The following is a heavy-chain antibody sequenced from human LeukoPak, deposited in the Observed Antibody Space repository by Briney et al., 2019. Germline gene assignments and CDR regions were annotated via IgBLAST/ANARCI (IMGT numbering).Heavy chain of an antibody. CDR3: TRGRGATHDY. J-gene: IGHJ4*02. V-gene: IGHV3-49*04. D-gene: IGHD1-26*01. CDR1: GFTFGDYS. Sequence: TGGSLRLSCTASGFTFGDYSMNWVRQAPGKGLEWVGFIRSKAYGGTTEYAASVKGRFTISRDDSKSIAYLQMNSLKTEDTAVYYCTRGRGATHDYWGQGTLVTVSS. CDR2: IRSKAYGGTT.